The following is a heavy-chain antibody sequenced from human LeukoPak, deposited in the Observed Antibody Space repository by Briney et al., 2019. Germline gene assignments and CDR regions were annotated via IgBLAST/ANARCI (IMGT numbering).Heavy chain of an antibody. D-gene: IGHD3-10*01. CDR3: ARGSVYGYSDY. CDR1: GGSFSGYY. CDR2: INHSGST. J-gene: IGHJ4*02. Sequence: SGTLSLTCAVYGGSFSGYYWSWIRQPPGKGLEWIGEINHSGSTNYNPSLKSRVTISVDTSKNQSSLKLSSVTAADTAVYYCARGSVYGYSDYWGQGTLVTVSS. V-gene: IGHV4-34*01.